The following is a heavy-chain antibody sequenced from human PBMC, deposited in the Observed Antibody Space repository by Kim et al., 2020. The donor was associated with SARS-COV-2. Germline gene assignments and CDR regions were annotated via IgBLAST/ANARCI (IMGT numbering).Heavy chain of an antibody. D-gene: IGHD6-19*01. Sequence: GGSLRLSCAASGFTFSSYGMHWVRQAPGKGLEWVADIWYDGSNKYYADSVKGRFTISRDNSKNTLYLQMNSLRAEDTAVYYWARGRSSGWHPDYWGQGTLVTDAS. CDR2: IWYDGSNK. CDR3: ARGRSSGWHPDY. J-gene: IGHJ4*02. V-gene: IGHV3-33*01. CDR1: GFTFSSYG.